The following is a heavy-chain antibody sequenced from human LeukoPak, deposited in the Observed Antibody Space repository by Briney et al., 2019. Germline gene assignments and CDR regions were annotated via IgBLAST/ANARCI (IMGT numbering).Heavy chain of an antibody. D-gene: IGHD3-9*01. CDR1: GGSIISYY. CDR2: IYYSGST. J-gene: IGHJ4*02. Sequence: SETLSLTCTVSGGSIISYYWSWIRQPPGKGLEWIGYIYYSGSTNYNPSLKSRVTISVDTSKNQFSLKLSSVTAADTAVYYCARVDYDILTGYYTHFDYWGQGTLVTVSS. CDR3: ARVDYDILTGYYTHFDY. V-gene: IGHV4-59*01.